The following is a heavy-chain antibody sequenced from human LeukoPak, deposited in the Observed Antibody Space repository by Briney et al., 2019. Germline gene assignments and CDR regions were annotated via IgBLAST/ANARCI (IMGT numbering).Heavy chain of an antibody. CDR2: IDWDDDK. CDR1: GFSLSTSGMC. J-gene: IGHJ3*02. V-gene: IGHV2-70*11. Sequence: ESGPALVKPTQTLTLTCTFSGFSLSTSGMCVSWIRQPSGKALEWLARIDWDDDKYYSTSLKTRLTISTAPPTNQVVLTLTTMHPVDTPTYYCPRIRYYYDSSGYQSSADAFDIWGQGTMVTVSS. D-gene: IGHD3-22*01. CDR3: PRIRYYYDSSGYQSSADAFDI.